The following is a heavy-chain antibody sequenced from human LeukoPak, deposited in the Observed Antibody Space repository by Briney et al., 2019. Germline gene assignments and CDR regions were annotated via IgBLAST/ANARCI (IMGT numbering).Heavy chain of an antibody. J-gene: IGHJ4*02. Sequence: GGSLRLSCATSGFTFSSYSMNWVRQAPGKGLEWVSYISSSSSTIYYADSVKGRFTISRDNAKNSLYLQMNSLRAEDTAVYYCARGYSYGYVSYFDYWGQGTLVTVSS. V-gene: IGHV3-48*04. CDR3: ARGYSYGYVSYFDY. CDR2: ISSSSSTI. CDR1: GFTFSSYS. D-gene: IGHD5-18*01.